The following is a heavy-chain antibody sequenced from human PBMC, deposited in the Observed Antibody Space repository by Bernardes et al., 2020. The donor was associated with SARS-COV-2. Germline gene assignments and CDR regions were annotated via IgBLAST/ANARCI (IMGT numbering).Heavy chain of an antibody. CDR1: GFVFRVFW. J-gene: IGHJ4*02. CDR2: IKSDGSES. CDR3: ARDEVLGSGSSDL. D-gene: IGHD3-10*01. V-gene: IGHV3-74*01. Sequence: VGSLIRSCAGSGFVFRVFWMHWVRQVPGQGLVWVARIKSDGSESNYVDSVRGRFTISRDNAKKMLYLQMNSLRVEDTAVYYCARDEVLGSGSSDLWGQGTLVTVSA.